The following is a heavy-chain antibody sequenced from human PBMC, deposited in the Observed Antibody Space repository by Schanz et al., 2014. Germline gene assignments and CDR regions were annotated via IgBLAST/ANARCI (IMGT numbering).Heavy chain of an antibody. D-gene: IGHD5-18*01. CDR3: AKDEGYNYGYSFDS. V-gene: IGHV3-30*02. Sequence: QVQLVESGGGVVQPGGSLRLSCAASGFTFSSSGMHWVRQAPGKGLEWVAFIPSDESNKYYIDSVKGRFTISRDNSRETMFLQMNTLRPDDTAVYYCAKDEGYNYGYSFDSWGQGTLVTVSS. CDR2: IPSDESNK. CDR1: GFTFSSSG. J-gene: IGHJ4*02.